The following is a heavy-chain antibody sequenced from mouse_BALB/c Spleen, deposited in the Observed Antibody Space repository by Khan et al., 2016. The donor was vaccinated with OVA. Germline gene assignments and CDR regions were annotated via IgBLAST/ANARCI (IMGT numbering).Heavy chain of an antibody. CDR3: ARQPYYHYNIMDY. J-gene: IGHJ4*01. V-gene: IGHV2-6-1*01. CDR2: IWSDGST. CDR1: GFSLTNYG. Sequence: VELVESGPGLVAPSQSLSITCTISGFSLTNYGVHWVRQPPGKGLEWLVVIWSDGSTTYNSALKSRLTVTKDNSKSQVFLEMNSLQTDDTAMYFCARQPYYHYNIMDYWGQGTSVIVSS. D-gene: IGHD2-10*01.